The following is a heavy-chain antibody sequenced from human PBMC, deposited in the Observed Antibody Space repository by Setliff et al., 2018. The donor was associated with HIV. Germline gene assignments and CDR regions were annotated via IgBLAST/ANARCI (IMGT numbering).Heavy chain of an antibody. J-gene: IGHJ5*02. D-gene: IGHD1-20*01. CDR3: ASANCDDLGSWCDP. Sequence: SETLSLTCTVSGGSISSNSYYWSWIRQPAGKGLEWIGHIYTNGRTNYNPPLKSRATISVDPSKNQFSLKLSSVTATDTAMYYCASANCDDLGSWCDPWGQGTRVTVSS. CDR1: GGSISSNSYY. V-gene: IGHV4-61*09. CDR2: IYTNGRT.